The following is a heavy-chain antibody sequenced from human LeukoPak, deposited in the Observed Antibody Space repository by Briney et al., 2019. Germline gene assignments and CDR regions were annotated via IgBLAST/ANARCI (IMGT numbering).Heavy chain of an antibody. V-gene: IGHV3-30*04. J-gene: IGHJ4*02. Sequence: TGRSLRLSCAASGFTFSSYAMHWVRQAPGKGLEWVAVISYDGSNKYYADSVKGRFTISRDNSKNTLYLQMNSLRAEDTAVYYCAKYSGSYIAPIDYWGQGTLVTVSS. CDR3: AKYSGSYIAPIDY. CDR2: ISYDGSNK. D-gene: IGHD1-26*01. CDR1: GFTFSSYA.